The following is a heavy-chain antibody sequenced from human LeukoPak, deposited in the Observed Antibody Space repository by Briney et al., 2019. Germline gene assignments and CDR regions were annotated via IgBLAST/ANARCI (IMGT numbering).Heavy chain of an antibody. J-gene: IGHJ4*02. V-gene: IGHV3-23*01. D-gene: IGHD3-10*01. CDR2: ISGSGGST. Sequence: GGSLRLSCAASGVTFSSYAMSGVREAPGKGLEWGSAISGSGGSTYYADAVKGRVTICRDNSKNRLYVQMNSGRAEDRAVYNCAKVVTYSYGSGSYSPPYSFDYWGQGTLVTVSS. CDR1: GVTFSSYA. CDR3: AKVVTYSYGSGSYSPPYSFDY.